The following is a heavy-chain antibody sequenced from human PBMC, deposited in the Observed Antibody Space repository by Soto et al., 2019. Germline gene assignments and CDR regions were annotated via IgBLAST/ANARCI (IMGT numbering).Heavy chain of an antibody. J-gene: IGHJ4*02. CDR3: ARVWGMTPDY. V-gene: IGHV4-31*03. Sequence: QVQLQESGPGLVKPSQTLSLTYTVSGGSISSGGYYWSWIRQHPGKGLEWIGHFYYSGSTYYNPSLKSRVTMSVDTSKNQFSLKLSSVTAADTAMYYCARVWGMTPDYWGQGTLVTVSS. CDR2: FYYSGST. D-gene: IGHD7-27*01. CDR1: GGSISSGGYY.